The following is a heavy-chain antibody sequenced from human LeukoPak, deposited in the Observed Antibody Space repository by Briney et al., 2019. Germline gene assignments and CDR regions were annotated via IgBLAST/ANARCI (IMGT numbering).Heavy chain of an antibody. CDR1: GYTLTELS. CDR2: FDPEDGET. Sequence: ASAKVSCKVSGYTLTELSMHWVRQAPGKGLEWMGGFDPEDGETIYAQKFQGRVTMTEDTSTDTAYMELSSLRSEDTAVYYCATLYDSSGYYILGFDPWGQGTLVTVSS. J-gene: IGHJ5*02. V-gene: IGHV1-24*01. CDR3: ATLYDSSGYYILGFDP. D-gene: IGHD3-22*01.